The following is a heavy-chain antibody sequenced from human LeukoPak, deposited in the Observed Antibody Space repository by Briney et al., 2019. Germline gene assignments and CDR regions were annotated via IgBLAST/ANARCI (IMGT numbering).Heavy chain of an antibody. CDR1: GYTFTVYY. V-gene: IGHV1-18*04. J-gene: IGHJ4*02. Sequence: ASVKVSCKASGYTFTVYYMHWGRQAPGQGLEWMGWISPYSGNTDYTERLQGRVTMTTDTSTTTAFMELRSLRSDDTAVYYCARTSGVSAAGSPYYFDYWGQGTLVTVSS. CDR3: ARTSGVSAAGSPYYFDY. CDR2: ISPYSGNT. D-gene: IGHD6-13*01.